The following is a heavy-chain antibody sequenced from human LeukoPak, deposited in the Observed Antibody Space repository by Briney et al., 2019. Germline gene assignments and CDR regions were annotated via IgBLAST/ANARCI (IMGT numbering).Heavy chain of an antibody. Sequence: GESLKISCKGSGYSFTSYWIGWVRQMPGKVLEWMGIVYPGDSDTRYSPSFQGQVTISADKSISTAYLQWSSLKASDTAMYYCARPYYYDSSGYSYYFDYWGQGTLVTVSS. D-gene: IGHD3-22*01. V-gene: IGHV5-51*01. CDR3: ARPYYYDSSGYSYYFDY. CDR2: VYPGDSDT. J-gene: IGHJ4*02. CDR1: GYSFTSYW.